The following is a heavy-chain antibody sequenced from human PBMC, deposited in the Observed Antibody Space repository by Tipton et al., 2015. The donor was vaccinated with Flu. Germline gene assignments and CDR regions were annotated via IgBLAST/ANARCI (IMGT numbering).Heavy chain of an antibody. Sequence: TLSLTCAVSGGSVTRSSYYWGWIRQPPGKGLEWIGSIYYSGSTYYNPSLKSRVSISVDTSKNQFSLKLTSMTAADTATYYCARVGSDNSALDWGQGTPVTVSS. CDR1: GGSVTRSSYY. CDR2: IYYSGST. CDR3: ARVGSDNSALD. V-gene: IGHV4-39*07. J-gene: IGHJ4*02. D-gene: IGHD4/OR15-4a*01.